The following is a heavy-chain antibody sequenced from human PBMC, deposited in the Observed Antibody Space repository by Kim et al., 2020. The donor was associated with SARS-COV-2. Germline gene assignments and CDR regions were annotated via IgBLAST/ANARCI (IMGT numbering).Heavy chain of an antibody. CDR3: ARGSSQGAFDI. Sequence: GGSLRLSCAASGFTFSSYAMHWVRQAPGKGLEWVAVISYDGSNKYYADSVKGRFTISRDNSKNTLYLQMNSLRAEDTAVYYCARGSSQGAFDIWGQGTMVTVSS. D-gene: IGHD6-13*01. V-gene: IGHV3-30-3*01. CDR2: ISYDGSNK. CDR1: GFTFSSYA. J-gene: IGHJ3*02.